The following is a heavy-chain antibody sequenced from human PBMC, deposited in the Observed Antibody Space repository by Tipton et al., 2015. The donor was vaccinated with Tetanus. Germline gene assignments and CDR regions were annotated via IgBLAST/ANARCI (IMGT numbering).Heavy chain of an antibody. CDR3: ARSRGGTRVYYAIAF. V-gene: IGHV1-69*06. CDR2: IIPIFGTI. CDR1: GGSFSTYI. Sequence: QLVQSGPEVKKPGSSVKVSCKTSGGSFSTYITSWVRQAPGQGLEWMGGIIPIFGTITYAQKFQGRLKITADKSTNTAYMELNNLRSEDTAAYYCARSRGGTRVYYAIAFWGQGTLVTVSS. J-gene: IGHJ4*02. D-gene: IGHD3-22*01.